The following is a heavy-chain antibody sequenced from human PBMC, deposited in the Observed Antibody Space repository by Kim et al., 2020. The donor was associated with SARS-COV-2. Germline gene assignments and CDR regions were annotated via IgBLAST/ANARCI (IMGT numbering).Heavy chain of an antibody. Sequence: ADPVKGRFTISRDDAKNSLYLQMNRLRAEDTALYYCAKDMSEDSGQTPYYWGQGTLVTVSS. D-gene: IGHD6-25*01. J-gene: IGHJ4*02. CDR3: AKDMSEDSGQTPYY. V-gene: IGHV3-9*01.